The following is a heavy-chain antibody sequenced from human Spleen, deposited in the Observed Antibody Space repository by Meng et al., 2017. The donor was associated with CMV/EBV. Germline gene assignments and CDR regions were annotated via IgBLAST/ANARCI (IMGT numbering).Heavy chain of an antibody. CDR3: ARGWTSIAAESPFED. Sequence: SETLSLTCTVSGGSISSSSYYWGWIRRPPGKGLEWIGSIYYSGSTYYNPSLKSRVTISVDTSKNQFSLKLSSVTAADTAVYYCARGWTSIAAESPFEDWGQGTLVTVSS. D-gene: IGHD6-25*01. CDR1: GGSISSSSYY. J-gene: IGHJ4*02. CDR2: IYYSGST. V-gene: IGHV4-39*07.